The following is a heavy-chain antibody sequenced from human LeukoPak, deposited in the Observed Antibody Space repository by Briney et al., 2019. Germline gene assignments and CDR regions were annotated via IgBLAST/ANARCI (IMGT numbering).Heavy chain of an antibody. V-gene: IGHV3-30*18. CDR1: GFTFSSYG. CDR3: AKGGRWLQLATIDY. CDR2: ISYDGSNK. D-gene: IGHD5-24*01. Sequence: GGSLRLSCAASGFTFSSYGMHWVRQAPGKGLEWVAVISYDGSNKYYADSVKGRFTISRDNSKNTLYLQMNSLRAEDTAVYYCAKGGRWLQLATIDYWCQGTLVCVSS. J-gene: IGHJ4*02.